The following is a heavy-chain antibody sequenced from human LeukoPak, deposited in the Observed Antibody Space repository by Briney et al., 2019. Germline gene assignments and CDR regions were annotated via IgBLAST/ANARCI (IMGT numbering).Heavy chain of an antibody. CDR2: ISYDGSNK. D-gene: IGHD3-3*01. CDR1: GFTLSSYA. CDR3: AREADFWSGYYDYFDY. Sequence: GGSLRLSCAASGFTLSSYAMRWARQAPGKGLEWVAVISYDGSNKYYADSVKGRFTISRDNSKNTLYLQMNSLRAEDTAVYYCAREADFWSGYYDYFDYWGRGTLVAVS. J-gene: IGHJ4*02. V-gene: IGHV3-30-3*01.